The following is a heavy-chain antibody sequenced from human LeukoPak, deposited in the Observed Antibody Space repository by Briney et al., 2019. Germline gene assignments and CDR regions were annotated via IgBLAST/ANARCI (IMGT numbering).Heavy chain of an antibody. CDR2: IYTSGST. J-gene: IGHJ6*02. D-gene: IGHD6-13*01. CDR1: GGSISSYY. V-gene: IGHV4-4*07. Sequence: SETLSLTCTVSGGSISSYYWSWIRQPAGKGLEWIGRIYTSGSTNYNPSLKSRVTMSVDTSKNQFSMKLSSVTAADTAVYYCARVLYSSSWYGFYYGMDVWGQGTTVTVSS. CDR3: ARVLYSSSWYGFYYGMDV.